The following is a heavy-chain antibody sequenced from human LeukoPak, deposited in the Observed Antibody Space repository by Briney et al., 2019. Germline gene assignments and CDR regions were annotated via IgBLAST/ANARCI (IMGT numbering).Heavy chain of an antibody. CDR1: GGTFSSYA. CDR3: ARGPPGIAARPTSDYYYYGMDV. D-gene: IGHD6-6*01. CDR2: IIPIFGTA. J-gene: IGHJ6*02. Sequence: SVKVSCKASGGTFSSYAISWVRQAPGQGLEWMGGIIPIFGTANYAQKFQGRVTITADESTSTAYMELSSLRSEDTAVYYCARGPPGIAARPTSDYYYYGMDVWGQGTTVTVSS. V-gene: IGHV1-69*01.